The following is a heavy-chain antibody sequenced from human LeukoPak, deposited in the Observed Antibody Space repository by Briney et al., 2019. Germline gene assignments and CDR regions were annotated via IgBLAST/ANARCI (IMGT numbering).Heavy chain of an antibody. Sequence: GASVEVSCKASGYTFTGYYMHWVRQAPGLGLEWMGWINPNSGGTNYAQKFQGRVTMTRDTSISTAYMELSRLRSDDTAVYYCARAVTTPVWFDPWGQGTLVTVSS. CDR1: GYTFTGYY. D-gene: IGHD4-17*01. V-gene: IGHV1-2*02. J-gene: IGHJ5*02. CDR2: INPNSGGT. CDR3: ARAVTTPVWFDP.